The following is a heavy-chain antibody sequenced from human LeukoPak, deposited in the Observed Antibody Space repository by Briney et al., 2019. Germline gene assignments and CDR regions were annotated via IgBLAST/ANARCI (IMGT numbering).Heavy chain of an antibody. Sequence: SETLSLTCTVSGGSISSHYWNWVRQPPGKGLEWIGFIYYTGSTNYNPSLKSRVTISVDTSKNQFSLKLSSVTAADTAVYYCARGYSIAAAGFSDYWGQGTLVTVSS. D-gene: IGHD6-13*01. CDR1: GGSISSHY. CDR2: IYYTGST. V-gene: IGHV4-59*11. J-gene: IGHJ4*02. CDR3: ARGYSIAAAGFSDY.